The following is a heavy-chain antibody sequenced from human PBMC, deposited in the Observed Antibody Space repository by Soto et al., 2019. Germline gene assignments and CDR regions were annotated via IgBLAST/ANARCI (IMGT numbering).Heavy chain of an antibody. CDR2: IISILGIA. J-gene: IGHJ3*02. CDR3: ARVPQVGYEGPFDI. V-gene: IGHV1-69*02. Sequence: QVQLVQSGAEVKKPGSSVKVSCKASGGTFSSYTISWVRQAPGQGLEWMGSIISILGIANYAQKFQGRVTITADKSTSTANMELSSLRSEDTAVYYCARVPQVGYEGPFDIWGQGTMVTVSS. D-gene: IGHD5-12*01. CDR1: GGTFSSYT.